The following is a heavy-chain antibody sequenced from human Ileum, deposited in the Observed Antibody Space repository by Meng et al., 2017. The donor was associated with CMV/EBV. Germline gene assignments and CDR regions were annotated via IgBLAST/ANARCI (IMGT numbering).Heavy chain of an antibody. J-gene: IGHJ4*02. CDR2: INPNSGGT. CDR1: GYTFTGYY. D-gene: IGHD1-26*01. Sequence: SCKASGYTFTGYYMHWVRQAPGQGLEWMGWINPNSGGTNYAQKFQGRVTMTRDTSISTAYMELSRLRSDDTAVCYCARDDEGATINYWGQGTLVTVSS. CDR3: ARDDEGATINY. V-gene: IGHV1-2*02.